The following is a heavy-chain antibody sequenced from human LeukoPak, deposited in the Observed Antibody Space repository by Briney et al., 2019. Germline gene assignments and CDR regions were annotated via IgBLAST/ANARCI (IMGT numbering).Heavy chain of an antibody. J-gene: IGHJ6*02. V-gene: IGHV7-4-1*02. CDR2: INTNTGNP. Sequence: GASVKVSCKASGYTFTSYAMNWVRQAPGQGLEWMGWINTNTGNPTYAQGFTGRFVFSLDTSVSTAYLQISSLKAEDTAVYYCARVLRWFGELDYYGMDVWGQGTTVTVSS. CDR3: ARVLRWFGELDYYGMDV. D-gene: IGHD3-10*01. CDR1: GYTFTSYA.